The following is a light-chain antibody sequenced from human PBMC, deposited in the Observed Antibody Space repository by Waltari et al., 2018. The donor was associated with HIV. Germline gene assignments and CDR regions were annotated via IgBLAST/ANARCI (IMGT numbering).Light chain of an antibody. CDR3: AALDDNLGGRGL. J-gene: IGLJ3*02. Sequence: QSVLTQPPSASGTPGQRVTISCSGSSSNIGSNYVHWYQQLPGGTPKLLIYRNNQRPSGAPDRIPAAKSGTGASLAIRGLRSEDEGDYYCAALDDNLGGRGLFGGGTRLTVL. V-gene: IGLV1-47*01. CDR2: RNN. CDR1: SSNIGSNY.